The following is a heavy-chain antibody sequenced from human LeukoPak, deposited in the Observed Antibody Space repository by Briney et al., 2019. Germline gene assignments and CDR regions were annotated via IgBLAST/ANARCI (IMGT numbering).Heavy chain of an antibody. Sequence: GGSLRLSCAASGFTVSSNYMSWVRQAPGKGLEWVSVIYSGGSTYYADYVKGRFTISRDNSKNTLYLQMNSLRAEDTAVYYCARDRNYGDYGYWGQGTLVTVSS. CDR1: GFTVSSNY. J-gene: IGHJ4*02. CDR3: ARDRNYGDYGY. CDR2: IYSGGST. V-gene: IGHV3-53*01. D-gene: IGHD4-17*01.